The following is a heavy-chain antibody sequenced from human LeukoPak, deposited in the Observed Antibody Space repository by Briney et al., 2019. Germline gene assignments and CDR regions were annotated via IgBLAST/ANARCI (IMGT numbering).Heavy chain of an antibody. Sequence: AASVKVSFTASGYTFTIYGISWVRQAPGQGLEWMGWISAYNGNTNYAQKLQGRVTMTTDTSTSTAYMELRSLRSDDTAVYYCARGGARTHDAFDIWGQGTMVTVSS. D-gene: IGHD1-26*01. CDR3: ARGGARTHDAFDI. CDR2: ISAYNGNT. CDR1: GYTFTIYG. J-gene: IGHJ3*02. V-gene: IGHV1-18*01.